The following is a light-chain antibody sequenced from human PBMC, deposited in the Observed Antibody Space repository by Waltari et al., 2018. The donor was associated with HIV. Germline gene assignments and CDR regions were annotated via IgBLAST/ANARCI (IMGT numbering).Light chain of an antibody. Sequence: QSVLTQPPSVSGAPGRSVIITCTGNNSNIGAPYDVHWYQQLPGAAPKLLISMNTNRPSGARARLSVSRSGTSASLAITGLQAGDEADYYCQSYDTSLGASVFGGGTKLTVL. CDR3: QSYDTSLGASV. J-gene: IGLJ3*02. CDR1: NSNIGAPYD. CDR2: MNT. V-gene: IGLV1-40*01.